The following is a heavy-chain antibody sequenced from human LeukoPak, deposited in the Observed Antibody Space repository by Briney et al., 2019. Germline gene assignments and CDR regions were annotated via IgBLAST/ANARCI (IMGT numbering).Heavy chain of an antibody. D-gene: IGHD3-16*01. V-gene: IGHV3-7*01. Sequence: GGSLRLSCAASGFTFSTYWMTWVRQAPGKGLEWVANIKEDGSEKYYVESVEGRFTISRDNAKNSLYLQMNSLRAEDMALYYCAREEAGGPDYWGQGTLVTVSS. CDR2: IKEDGSEK. J-gene: IGHJ4*02. CDR1: GFTFSTYW. CDR3: AREEAGGPDY.